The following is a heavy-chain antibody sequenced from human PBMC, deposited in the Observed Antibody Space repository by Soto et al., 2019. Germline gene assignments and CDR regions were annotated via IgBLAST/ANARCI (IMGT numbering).Heavy chain of an antibody. CDR1: GGSISSGGYY. CDR3: AREVATRTLDVGGFDY. V-gene: IGHV4-31*03. CDR2: IYYSGST. D-gene: IGHD5-12*01. J-gene: IGHJ4*02. Sequence: SETLSLTCTVSGGSISSGGYYWSWIRQHPGKGLEWIGYIYYSGSTYYNPSLKSRVTISVDTSKNQFSLKLSSVTAADTAVYYCAREVATRTLDVGGFDYWGQGTLVTVSS.